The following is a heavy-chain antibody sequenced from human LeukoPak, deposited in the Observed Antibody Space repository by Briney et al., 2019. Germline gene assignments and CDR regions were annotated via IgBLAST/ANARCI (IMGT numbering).Heavy chain of an antibody. CDR2: ISSSRSSI. V-gene: IGHV3-21*01. CDR3: ARGHGSGSYFQTPFDY. Sequence: XISSSRSSIYSADSVKGRFPISRDNAKNSLYLQMNSLRAEDTALYYCARGHGSGSYFQTPFDYWGQGTLVTVSS. D-gene: IGHD3-10*01. J-gene: IGHJ4*02.